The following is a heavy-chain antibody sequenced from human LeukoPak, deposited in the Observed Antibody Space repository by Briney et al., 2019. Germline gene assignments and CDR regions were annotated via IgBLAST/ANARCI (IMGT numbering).Heavy chain of an antibody. CDR2: IYYSGST. D-gene: IGHD5-12*01. CDR1: GGSISSYY. J-gene: IGHJ4*02. CDR3: ARRWGGYIGNFDY. Sequence: SETLSLTCTVSGGSISSYYWSWIRQPPGKGLEWIGYIYYSGSTNYNPSLKSRVTISVDTSKNQFSLKLSSVTAADTAVYYCARRWGGYIGNFDYWGQGTLVTVSS. V-gene: IGHV4-59*08.